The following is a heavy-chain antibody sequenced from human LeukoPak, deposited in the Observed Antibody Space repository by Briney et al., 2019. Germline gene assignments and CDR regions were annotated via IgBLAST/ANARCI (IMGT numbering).Heavy chain of an antibody. D-gene: IGHD2-2*01. Sequence: GGSLRLSCAASGFTFSSYAMTWVRQAPGKGLEWVSAISGSGGSTYYADSVKGRFTISRDNSKNTLYLQMNSLRAEDTAVYYCAKDSRYCSSTSCFYWGQGTLVTVSS. J-gene: IGHJ4*02. CDR1: GFTFSSYA. CDR3: AKDSRYCSSTSCFY. V-gene: IGHV3-23*01. CDR2: ISGSGGST.